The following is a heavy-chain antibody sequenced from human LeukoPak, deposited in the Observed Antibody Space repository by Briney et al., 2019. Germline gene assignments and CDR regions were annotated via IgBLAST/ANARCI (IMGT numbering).Heavy chain of an antibody. CDR3: ARENSGSYREFDY. CDR1: GGSISSYY. Sequence: SETLSLTCTVSGGSISSYYWSWIRQPAGKGLEWIGRIYTSGSSNYNASLKSRVSMSVGTSKNQFSLKLRSVTAADTVVFYCARENSGSYREFDYWGQGTLVTVSS. CDR2: IYTSGSS. D-gene: IGHD1-26*01. V-gene: IGHV4-4*07. J-gene: IGHJ4*02.